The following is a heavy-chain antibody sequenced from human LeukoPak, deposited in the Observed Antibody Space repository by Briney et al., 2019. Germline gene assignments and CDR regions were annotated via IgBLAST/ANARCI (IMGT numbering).Heavy chain of an antibody. J-gene: IGHJ6*02. CDR3: ARDRGVTKVYGMDV. CDR2: INHSRST. V-gene: IGHV4-34*01. CDR1: GGSFSGYY. Sequence: PSETLSLTCAVYGGSFSGYYWSWIRQPPGKGLEWIGEINHSRSTNYNPSLKSRVTISVDTSKNQFSLKLSSVTAADTAVYYCARDRGVTKVYGMDVWGQGTTVTVSS. D-gene: IGHD4-17*01.